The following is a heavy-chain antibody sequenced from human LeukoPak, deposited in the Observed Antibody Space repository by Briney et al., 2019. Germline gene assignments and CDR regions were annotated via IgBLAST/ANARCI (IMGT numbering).Heavy chain of an antibody. D-gene: IGHD2-15*01. V-gene: IGHV3-48*03. CDR3: ARAPPYCSGGSCYGGSDY. Sequence: GGSLRLSCAASGFTFSSYEMNWVRQAPGRGLEWVSYISSSGSTIYYADSVKGRFTISRDNAKNSLYLQMSSLRAEDTAVYYCARAPPYCSGGSCYGGSDYWGQGTLVTVSS. J-gene: IGHJ4*02. CDR2: ISSSGSTI. CDR1: GFTFSSYE.